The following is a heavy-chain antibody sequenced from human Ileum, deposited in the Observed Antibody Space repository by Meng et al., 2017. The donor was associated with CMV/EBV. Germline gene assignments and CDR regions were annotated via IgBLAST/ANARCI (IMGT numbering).Heavy chain of an antibody. CDR2: IPEEGSNE. V-gene: IGHV3-30*02. D-gene: IGHD1-7*01. CDR3: AKEDWNFGGFSY. Sequence: CAASGFTFSGYGMNWVRQAPGKGLEWVTLIPEEGSNEYYAESVRGRFTISRDNFKSTLYLQMNSLRPEDTAMYYGAKEDWNFGGFSYLGQGTLVTVSS. CDR1: GFTFSGYG. J-gene: IGHJ4*02.